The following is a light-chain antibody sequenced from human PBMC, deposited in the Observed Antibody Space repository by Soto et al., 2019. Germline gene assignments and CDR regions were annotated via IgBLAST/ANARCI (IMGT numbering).Light chain of an antibody. Sequence: EIVMTQSPATLSMSPGERATLSCRASQSVSSNLAWYQQKPGQAPRLLIYGASTRATGIPGRFSGSGSGTEFTTTINSLQSEDYAVYYCQQYNNWPLTFGPGTKVDIK. V-gene: IGKV3-15*01. CDR3: QQYNNWPLT. CDR2: GAS. CDR1: QSVSSN. J-gene: IGKJ3*01.